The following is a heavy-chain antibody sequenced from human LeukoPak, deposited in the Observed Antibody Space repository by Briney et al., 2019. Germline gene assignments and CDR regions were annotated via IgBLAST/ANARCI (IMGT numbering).Heavy chain of an antibody. Sequence: GGSLRLSRAASGFTFSSYWMHWVRQAPGKGLVWVSRINSDGSSTSYADSVKGRFTISRDNAKNTLYLQMNSLRAEDTAVYYCARWELLHWYFDLWGRGTLVTVSS. CDR2: INSDGSST. V-gene: IGHV3-74*01. D-gene: IGHD1-26*01. CDR3: ARWELLHWYFDL. J-gene: IGHJ2*01. CDR1: GFTFSSYW.